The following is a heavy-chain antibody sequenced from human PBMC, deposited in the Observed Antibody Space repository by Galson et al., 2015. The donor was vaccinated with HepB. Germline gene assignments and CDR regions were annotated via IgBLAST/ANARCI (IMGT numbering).Heavy chain of an antibody. Sequence: TLSLTCTVSGGSISSSSYYWGWIRQPPGKGLEWIGSIYYSGSTYYNPSLKSRVTISVDTSKNQFSLKLSSVTAADTAVYYCARHPDYVGRAFDIWGQGTMVTVSS. CDR3: ARHPDYVGRAFDI. CDR2: IYYSGST. V-gene: IGHV4-39*01. J-gene: IGHJ3*02. CDR1: GGSISSSSYY. D-gene: IGHD4-23*01.